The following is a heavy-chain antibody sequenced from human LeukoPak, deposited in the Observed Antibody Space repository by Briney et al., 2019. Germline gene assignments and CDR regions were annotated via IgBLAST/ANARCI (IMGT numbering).Heavy chain of an antibody. Sequence: QAGGSLRLSCAASRFTFSRYGMNWVRQTPGKGLEWVSAISGSGDRTYHADSVKGRFTISRDNSKNTLYLQMNSLRAEDTAVYYCAKRIQSAMATGYWGQGTLVTVSS. CDR3: AKRIQSAMATGY. D-gene: IGHD5-18*01. J-gene: IGHJ4*02. CDR1: RFTFSRYG. V-gene: IGHV3-23*01. CDR2: ISGSGDRT.